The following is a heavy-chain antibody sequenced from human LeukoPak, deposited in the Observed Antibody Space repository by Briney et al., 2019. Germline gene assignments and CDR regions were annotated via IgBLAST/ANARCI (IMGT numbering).Heavy chain of an antibody. J-gene: IGHJ4*02. D-gene: IGHD4-17*01. CDR1: GFTFSRYA. Sequence: GGSLRLSCAASGFTFSRYAMSWVRQAPGKGLEWVSSISDGGWTAYTDSVKGRFFISRETATNTLYLQMNSLRVEDTAVYYCAKECDYGNTSHMPCYWGQGTPVTVSS. CDR3: AKECDYGNTSHMPCY. CDR2: ISDGGWT. V-gene: IGHV3-23*01.